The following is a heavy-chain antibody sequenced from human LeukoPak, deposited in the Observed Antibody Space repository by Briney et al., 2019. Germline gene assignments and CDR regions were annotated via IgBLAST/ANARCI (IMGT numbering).Heavy chain of an antibody. D-gene: IGHD3-22*01. CDR1: GFTFGDYA. CDR2: IRTKAYGGTT. Sequence: GGSLRLSCTASGFTFGDYAMSWVRQAPGKGLEWVGFIRTKAYGGTTEYAASVKGRFTISRDDSKSIAYLQMNSLKAEDTAVYYCTREYYYDSSGCAYWGQGTLVTVSS. J-gene: IGHJ4*02. CDR3: TREYYYDSSGCAY. V-gene: IGHV3-49*04.